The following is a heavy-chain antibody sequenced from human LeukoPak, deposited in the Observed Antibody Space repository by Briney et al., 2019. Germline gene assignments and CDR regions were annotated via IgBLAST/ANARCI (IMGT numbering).Heavy chain of an antibody. J-gene: IGHJ4*02. V-gene: IGHV3-21*01. CDR3: AKDTRSVLWFGENY. CDR1: GFTFSSYS. D-gene: IGHD3-10*01. CDR2: ISSSSSYI. Sequence: GGSLRLSCAASGFTFSSYSMNWVRQAPGKGLEWVSSISSSSSYIYYADSVKGRFIISRDNAKNSLYLQMNSLRAEDTAVYYCAKDTRSVLWFGENYWGQGTLVTVSS.